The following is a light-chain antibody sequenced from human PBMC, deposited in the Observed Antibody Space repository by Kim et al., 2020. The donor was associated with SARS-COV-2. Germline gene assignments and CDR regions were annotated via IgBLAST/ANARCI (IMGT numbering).Light chain of an antibody. CDR1: SLRSYY. J-gene: IGLJ2*01. V-gene: IGLV3-19*01. CDR2: GKN. Sequence: SSELTQDPAVSVALGQTVRITCQGDSLRSYYATWYQQKPGQAPILVIYGKNNRPSGIPDQFSGSSSGNTASFTITGTQAGDEADYYCNSRDSNDDVVFGGGTQLTVL. CDR3: NSRDSNDDVV.